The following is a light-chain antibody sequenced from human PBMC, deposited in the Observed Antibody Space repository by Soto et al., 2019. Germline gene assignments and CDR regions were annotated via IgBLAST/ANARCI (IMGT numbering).Light chain of an antibody. CDR3: QSFDSSLSPFYV. CDR1: SSNIGNNY. J-gene: IGLJ1*01. V-gene: IGLV1-51*01. Sequence: QSVLTQPPSVSAAPGQKVTISCSGSSSNIGNNYVSWYQQLSGTAPKLLIYDNNKRPSGIPDRFSGSKSGTSATLGITGLQTGDEADYYCQSFDSSLSPFYVFGTGTKVTVL. CDR2: DNN.